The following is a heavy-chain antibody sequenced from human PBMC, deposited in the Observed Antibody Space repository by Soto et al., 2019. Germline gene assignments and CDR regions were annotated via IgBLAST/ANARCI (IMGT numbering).Heavy chain of an antibody. V-gene: IGHV4-30-2*01. D-gene: IGHD3-10*01. CDR3: ASTYYGSGSHDCFDP. CDR2: IYHSGST. CDR1: GGSISSGGYS. Sequence: QLQLQESGSGLVKPSQTLSLTCAVSGGSISSGGYSCSWIRQPPGKGLEWLGYIYHSGSTHSNPSFTSRVTIAVDRSKNQFSLKLSSVTAADTAVYYCASTYYGSGSHDCFDPWGQGTLVTVSA. J-gene: IGHJ5*02.